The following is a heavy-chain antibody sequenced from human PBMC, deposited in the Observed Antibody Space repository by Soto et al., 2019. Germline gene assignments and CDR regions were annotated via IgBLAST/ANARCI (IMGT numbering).Heavy chain of an antibody. V-gene: IGHV3-15*01. CDR1: GFTFSNAW. CDR2: IKSKTDGGTT. Sequence: GGSLRLSCAASGFTFSNAWMSWVRQAPGKGLEWVGRIKSKTDGGTTDYAAPVKGRFTISRDDSKNTLYLQMNSLKTEDTAVYYCTTQYYDILTGYYNFDYWGQGTLVTVSS. CDR3: TTQYYDILTGYYNFDY. D-gene: IGHD3-9*01. J-gene: IGHJ4*02.